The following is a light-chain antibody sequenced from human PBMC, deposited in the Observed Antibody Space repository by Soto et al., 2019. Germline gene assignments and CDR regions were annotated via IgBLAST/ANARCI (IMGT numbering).Light chain of an antibody. Sequence: DIVMTQSPDSLAVSLGERATINCKSSQSVLYSSNNKNYLAWYQQKPGQPPKLLIYWASTRESGVPDRFSDSGSGTDFTLTISSLQAEDVAVYYCQQYFSVPFTFGPGTKVDIK. V-gene: IGKV4-1*01. CDR1: QSVLYSSNNKNY. CDR3: QQYFSVPFT. CDR2: WAS. J-gene: IGKJ3*01.